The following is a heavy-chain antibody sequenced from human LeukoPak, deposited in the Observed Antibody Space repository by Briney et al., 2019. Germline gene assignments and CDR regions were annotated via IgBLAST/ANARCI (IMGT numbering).Heavy chain of an antibody. CDR2: IYYSGST. D-gene: IGHD5-12*01. CDR1: GGSVSSGSYY. V-gene: IGHV4-61*01. CDR3: ARGHSGYDYRDTSFDY. J-gene: IGHJ4*02. Sequence: KPSETLSLTCTVSGGSVSSGSYYWSWIRQPPGKGLEWIGYIYYSGSTNYNPSLKSRVTISVDTSKNQFSLKLSSVTAADTAVYYCARGHSGYDYRDTSFDYWGQGTLVTVSS.